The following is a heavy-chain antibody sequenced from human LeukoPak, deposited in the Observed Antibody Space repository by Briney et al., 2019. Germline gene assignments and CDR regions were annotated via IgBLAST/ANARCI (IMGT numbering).Heavy chain of an antibody. V-gene: IGHV3-30*18. Sequence: PGRSLRLSCAASGFTFGSYGMHWVRQAPGKGLEWVAVISYDGSNKYYADSVKGRFTISRDDSKNTLYLQMNSLRAEDTAVYYCAKDSDDFWSGYSDYWGQGTLVTVSS. CDR3: AKDSDDFWSGYSDY. CDR2: ISYDGSNK. CDR1: GFTFGSYG. J-gene: IGHJ4*02. D-gene: IGHD3-3*01.